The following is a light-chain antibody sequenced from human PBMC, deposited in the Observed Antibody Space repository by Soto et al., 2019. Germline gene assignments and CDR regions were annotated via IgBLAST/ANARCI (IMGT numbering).Light chain of an antibody. V-gene: IGKV3-15*01. CDR3: QQYNNWPPVT. CDR1: QSVYSN. Sequence: EIVMTQSPATLPVSPGGRATLSCRASQSVYSNLAWYQQKPGQAPRLLIYGASTRATGIPARFSGSGAGTDFTLTINSLQSEDSAVYYCQQYNNWPPVTFGGGTRVEIK. J-gene: IGKJ4*01. CDR2: GAS.